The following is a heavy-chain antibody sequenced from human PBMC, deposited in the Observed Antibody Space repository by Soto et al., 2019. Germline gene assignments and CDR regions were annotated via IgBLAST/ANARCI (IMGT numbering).Heavy chain of an antibody. CDR3: AKDGYSSYYYGMDV. V-gene: IGHV3-23*01. CDR2: ISGSGGST. CDR1: GFTFSSYA. J-gene: IGHJ6*02. D-gene: IGHD5-18*01. Sequence: PGGSLRLSCAASGFTFSSYAMSWVRQAPGKGLEWVSAISGSGGSTYYADSVKGRFTISRGNSKNTLYLQMNSLRAEDTAVYYCAKDGYSSYYYGMDVWGQGTTVTVSS.